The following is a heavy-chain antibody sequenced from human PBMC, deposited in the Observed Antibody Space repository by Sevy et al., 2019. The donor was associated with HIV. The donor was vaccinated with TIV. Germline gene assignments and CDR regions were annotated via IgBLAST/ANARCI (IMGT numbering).Heavy chain of an antibody. D-gene: IGHD3-10*01. Sequence: ASVKVSCKASGYTFTSYGISWVRQAPGQGLEWMGWISAYNGNTNYAQKLQGRVTMTTDTSTSTAYMELRSLRSDDTAVCYCARNGLWFGELLRYYFDYWGQGTLVTVSS. CDR2: ISAYNGNT. J-gene: IGHJ4*02. CDR1: GYTFTSYG. V-gene: IGHV1-18*01. CDR3: ARNGLWFGELLRYYFDY.